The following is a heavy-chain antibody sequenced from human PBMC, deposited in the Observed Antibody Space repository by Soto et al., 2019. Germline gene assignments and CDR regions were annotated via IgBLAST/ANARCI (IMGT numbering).Heavy chain of an antibody. CDR3: TTGLSNGYYNFDY. V-gene: IGHV3-15*01. CDR2: IKGEADGGTT. J-gene: IGHJ4*02. CDR1: GFTFSNAG. D-gene: IGHD3-22*01. Sequence: PGGSLRLSCAASGFTFSNAGMSWVRQAPGRGLEWVGRIKGEADGGTTDYAAPVKGRITISRDHSKDTLYLQMNSLKTEDTAVYYCTTGLSNGYYNFDYWGQGTPVTSPQ.